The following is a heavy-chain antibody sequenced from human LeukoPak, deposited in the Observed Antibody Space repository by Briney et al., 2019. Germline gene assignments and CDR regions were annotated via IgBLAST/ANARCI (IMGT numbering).Heavy chain of an antibody. J-gene: IGHJ5*02. Sequence: ASVKVSCKASGYTFTSYYMHWVRQAPGQGLEWMGIINPSGGSTNYAQKFQGRVTMTRDTSISTAYMELSRLRSDDTAVYYCARAELNWFDPWGQGTLVTVSS. CDR2: INPSGGST. D-gene: IGHD3-10*01. CDR3: ARAELNWFDP. V-gene: IGHV1-2*02. CDR1: GYTFTSYY.